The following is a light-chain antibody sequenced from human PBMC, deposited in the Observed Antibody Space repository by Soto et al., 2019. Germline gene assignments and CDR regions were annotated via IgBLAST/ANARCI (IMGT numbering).Light chain of an antibody. J-gene: IGKJ2*01. Sequence: VMTQSPATLSVSPGERATLSCRASQTVSSHLAWYQQKPGQAPRLLIYGASTRATDVPARFSGSGSGTEFTLTISSLHSEYFAFYYCQHYKNWPYTFGQGTKLEIK. CDR3: QHYKNWPYT. V-gene: IGKV3-15*01. CDR1: QTVSSH. CDR2: GAS.